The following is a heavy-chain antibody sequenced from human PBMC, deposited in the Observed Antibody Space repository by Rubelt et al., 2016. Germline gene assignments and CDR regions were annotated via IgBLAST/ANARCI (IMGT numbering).Heavy chain of an antibody. D-gene: IGHD2-15*01. V-gene: IGHV1-3*01. Sequence: QVQLVQSGAEVKKPGASVQVSCKASGYPFTSYAMHWVRQAPGHRLEWMGWINAGNVHTKYSQKCQGRVTITRETSASTAYMELSSLRSEDTAVYYCARGYCSGGSCYYFDYWGQGTLVTVSS. CDR2: INAGNVHT. CDR1: GYPFTSYA. J-gene: IGHJ4*02. CDR3: ARGYCSGGSCYYFDY.